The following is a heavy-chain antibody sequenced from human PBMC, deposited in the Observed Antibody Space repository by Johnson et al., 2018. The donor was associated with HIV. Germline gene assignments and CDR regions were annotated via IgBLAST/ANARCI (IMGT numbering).Heavy chain of an antibody. V-gene: IGHV3-23*04. J-gene: IGHJ3*02. Sequence: MLLVESGGGLVQPGGSLRLSCAASGFTFSSYAMSWVRQAPGKGLEWVSAISGSGGSTYYADSVKGRFTISRDNSKNTLYLQMNSLRAEDTAVYYCAKVLAGIAARPLTFDAFDIWGQGTMVTVSS. CDR2: ISGSGGST. CDR1: GFTFSSYA. CDR3: AKVLAGIAARPLTFDAFDI. D-gene: IGHD6-6*01.